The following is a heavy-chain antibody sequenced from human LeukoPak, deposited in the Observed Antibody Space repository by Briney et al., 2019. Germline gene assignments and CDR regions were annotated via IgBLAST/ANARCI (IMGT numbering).Heavy chain of an antibody. V-gene: IGHV3-20*01. J-gene: IGHJ6*03. D-gene: IGHD1-14*01. Sequence: PGGSLRLTCAASGFTFDDYAMSWVRQVPGKGLEWVSGINWNGGTTDYADSVKGRFTISRDNAKNFLYLQVHTLRAEDAALYHCARVLNPNYSNYYMDVWGKGTAVTVSS. CDR2: INWNGGTT. CDR3: ARVLNPNYSNYYMDV. CDR1: GFTFDDYA.